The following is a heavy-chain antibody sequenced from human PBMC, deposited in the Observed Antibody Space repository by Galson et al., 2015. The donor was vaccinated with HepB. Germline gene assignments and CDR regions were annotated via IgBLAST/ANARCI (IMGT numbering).Heavy chain of an antibody. J-gene: IGHJ4*02. CDR2: ISGSGGST. V-gene: IGHV3-23*01. CDR1: GFTFSSYA. CDR3: ANLMVRGVVPFDY. D-gene: IGHD3-10*01. Sequence: SLRLSCAASGFTFSSYAMSWVRQAPGKGLEWVSAISGSGGSTYYADSVKGRFTISRDNSKNTLYLRMNSLRAEDTAVYYCANLMVRGVVPFDYWGQGTLVTVSS.